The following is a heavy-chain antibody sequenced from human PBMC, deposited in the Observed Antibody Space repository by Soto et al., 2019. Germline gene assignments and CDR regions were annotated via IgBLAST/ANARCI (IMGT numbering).Heavy chain of an antibody. CDR2: IYPGDSDT. V-gene: IGHV5-51*01. CDR1: GYSFTSYW. D-gene: IGHD6-13*01. J-gene: IGHJ4*02. CDR3: ARPLSASSFFDY. Sequence: DSLTISWKGCGYSFTSYWIGLVGEMPGKGLEWMWIIYPGDSDTRYSPSFQGQVTISADKSISTAYLQWSSLKASDTAMYYCARPLSASSFFDYWGQGTLVTVSS.